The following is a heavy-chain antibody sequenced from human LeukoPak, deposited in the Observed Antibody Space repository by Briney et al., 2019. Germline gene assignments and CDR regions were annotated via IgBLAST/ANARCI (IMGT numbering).Heavy chain of an antibody. CDR2: MNPNSGNT. V-gene: IGHV1-8*01. Sequence: ASVKVSCKASGYTFTSYDINWVRQATGQGLEWMGWMNPNSGNTGYAQKLQGRVTMTTDTSTSTAYMELRSLRSDDTAVYYCARDSSSWPRYYYYYGMDVWGQGTTVTVSS. D-gene: IGHD6-13*01. CDR3: ARDSSSWPRYYYYYGMDV. J-gene: IGHJ6*02. CDR1: GYTFTSYD.